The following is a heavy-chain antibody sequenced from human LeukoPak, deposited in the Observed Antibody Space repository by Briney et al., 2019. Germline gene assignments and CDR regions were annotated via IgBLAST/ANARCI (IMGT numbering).Heavy chain of an antibody. V-gene: IGHV4-39*07. J-gene: IGHJ6*02. CDR3: ARDQEGYYGMDV. CDR2: IYYSGST. Sequence: SETLSLTCTVSGGSISSSSYYWGWIRQPPGKGLEWIGSIYYSGSTYYNPSLKSRVTISVDTSKNQFSLKLSSVIAADTAVYYCARDQEGYYGMDVWGQGTTVTVSS. CDR1: GGSISSSSYY.